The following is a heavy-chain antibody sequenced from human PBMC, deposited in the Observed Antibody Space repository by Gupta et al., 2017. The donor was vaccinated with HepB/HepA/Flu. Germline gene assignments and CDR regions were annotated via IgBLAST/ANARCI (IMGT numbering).Heavy chain of an antibody. V-gene: IGHV3-74*01. D-gene: IGHD6-13*01. CDR3: ARDSAYSISWYYYYYYGMDV. CDR2: INSEGGTT. J-gene: IGHJ6*02. CDR1: GFTFSNYW. Sequence: EVQLVESGGGLVQPGGSLRLSCAAPGFTFSNYWMPWVRQAPGKGLVWVSRINSEGGTTRYADSVKGRFTISRDNAKNTLYLQMNSLRAEDTSVYYCARDSAYSISWYYYYYYGMDVWGQGTTVTVSS.